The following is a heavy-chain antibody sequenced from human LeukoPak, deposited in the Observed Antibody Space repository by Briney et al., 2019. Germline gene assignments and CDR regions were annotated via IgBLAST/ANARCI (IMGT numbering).Heavy chain of an antibody. D-gene: IGHD3-3*01. Sequence: GGSLRLSCEASGFIFSTYGMHWVRQAPGKGLEWVAFIRYHGSNKYYADSVKGRFSISRDNTRNTLYLQMDSLRAEDAAIYYCAKDGKPEWLLSAVEGHFDYWGQGTLVTVSS. CDR1: GFIFSTYG. J-gene: IGHJ4*02. CDR3: AKDGKPEWLLSAVEGHFDY. V-gene: IGHV3-30*02. CDR2: IRYHGSNK.